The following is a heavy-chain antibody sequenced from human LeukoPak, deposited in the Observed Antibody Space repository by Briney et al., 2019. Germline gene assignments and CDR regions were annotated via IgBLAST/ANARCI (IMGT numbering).Heavy chain of an antibody. V-gene: IGHV1-69*05. CDR3: ARVWFGELSHWFDP. D-gene: IGHD3-10*01. J-gene: IGHJ5*02. CDR1: GYTFSGYY. CDR2: IIPIFGTA. Sequence: GASVKVSCKASGYTFSGYYMHWVRQAPGQGLEWMGGIIPIFGTANYAQKFQGRVTITTDESTSTAYMELSSLRSEDTAVYYCARVWFGELSHWFDPWGQGTLVTVSS.